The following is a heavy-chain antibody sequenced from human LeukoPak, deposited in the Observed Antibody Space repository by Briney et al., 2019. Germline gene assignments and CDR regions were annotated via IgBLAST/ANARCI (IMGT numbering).Heavy chain of an antibody. CDR3: ARGTIAAPGTDY. Sequence: GGSLRLSCAASGFTFNAYWMDWVRQAPGKGLEWVANMNQDGSVKHHADSVRGRFTISGDNAESSLYLQMNSLRAEDTAVYYCARGTIAAPGTDYWGQGVLVTVSS. V-gene: IGHV3-7*01. CDR2: MNQDGSVK. J-gene: IGHJ4*02. D-gene: IGHD6-13*01. CDR1: GFTFNAYW.